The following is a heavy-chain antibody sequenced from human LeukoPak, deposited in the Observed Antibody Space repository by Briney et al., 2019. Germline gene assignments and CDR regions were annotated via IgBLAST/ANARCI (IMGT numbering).Heavy chain of an antibody. Sequence: GGSLRLSCAASGFTFSSYGMHWVRQAPGKGLEWVAVIWYDGSNKYYADSVKGRFTISRDNSKNTLYLRMNSLRAEDTAVYYCATPTGGLRYWGQGTLVTVSS. V-gene: IGHV3-33*01. CDR2: IWYDGSNK. CDR3: ATPTGGLRY. CDR1: GFTFSSYG. J-gene: IGHJ4*02. D-gene: IGHD1-14*01.